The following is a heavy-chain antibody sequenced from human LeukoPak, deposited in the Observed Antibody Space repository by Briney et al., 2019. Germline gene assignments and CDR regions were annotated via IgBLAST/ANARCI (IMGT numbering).Heavy chain of an antibody. Sequence: GGSLRLSCAASGFTFSSYTMNWVRQAPGKGLEWVSSISTSSIYMYYADSVKGRFTVPRDNAKNSLYLQIDSLSAEDTALYYCARRADNYYYYRYMDVWGKGTTVTVFS. CDR3: ARRADNYYYYRYMDV. J-gene: IGHJ6*03. CDR1: GFTFSSYT. CDR2: ISTSSIYM. V-gene: IGHV3-21*01. D-gene: IGHD1-1*01.